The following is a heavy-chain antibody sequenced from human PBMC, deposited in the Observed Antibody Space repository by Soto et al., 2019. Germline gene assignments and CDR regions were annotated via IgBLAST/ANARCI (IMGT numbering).Heavy chain of an antibody. Sequence: EVQLVESGGGLVKPGGSLRLSCAASGFTFSSYSMNWVRQAPGKGLEWVSSISSSSSYIYYADSEKGRFTISRDNAKNSLYLQMNSLRAEDTAVYYCARGRDIVATIVDYWGQGTLVTVSS. J-gene: IGHJ4*02. CDR1: GFTFSSYS. V-gene: IGHV3-21*01. CDR3: ARGRDIVATIVDY. CDR2: ISSSSSYI. D-gene: IGHD5-12*01.